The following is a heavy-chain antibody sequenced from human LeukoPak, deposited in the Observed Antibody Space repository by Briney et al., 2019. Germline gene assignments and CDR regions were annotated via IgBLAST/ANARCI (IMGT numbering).Heavy chain of an antibody. J-gene: IGHJ4*02. V-gene: IGHV4-39*01. D-gene: IGHD1-26*01. CDR2: IYYSGST. Sequence: PGGSLRLSCEASGFTFSDYYMSWIRQPPGKGLVWIGSIYYSGSTYYDPSLKSRVTISVDTSKNQFSLKLSSVTAAETAVYYCVRQDGSYLSYFENWGQGTLVTVSS. CDR3: VRQDGSYLSYFEN. CDR1: GFTFSDYY.